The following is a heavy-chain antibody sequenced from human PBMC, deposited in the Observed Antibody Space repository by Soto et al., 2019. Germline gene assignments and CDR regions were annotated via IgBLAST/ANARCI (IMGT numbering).Heavy chain of an antibody. J-gene: IGHJ4*02. Sequence: PGGSLRLSCAASDFTFSGYAMNWVRQAPGKGLEWVSAISASGGSTYYADSVRGRLTISRDNSKNILYLQMNSLRAEDTAVYYCAKAQSGVTRAFDYWGQGTLVTVSS. CDR1: DFTFSGYA. V-gene: IGHV3-23*01. CDR3: AKAQSGVTRAFDY. D-gene: IGHD6-25*01. CDR2: ISASGGST.